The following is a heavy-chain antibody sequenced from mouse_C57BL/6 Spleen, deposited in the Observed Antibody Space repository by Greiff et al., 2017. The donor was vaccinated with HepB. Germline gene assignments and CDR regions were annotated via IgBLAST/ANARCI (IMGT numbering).Heavy chain of an antibody. D-gene: IGHD2-3*01. CDR1: GFTITDYN. CDR3: ARYPDVYPWYFDF. V-gene: IGHV1-18*01. J-gene: IGHJ1*03. CDR2: INPNNGGT. Sequence: EVQLQQSGPELVKPGASVKIPCKASGFTITDYNMDWVKQSHGKSLEWIGDINPNNGGTNYDQKFKGKATLTVDKSSSTAYMKLRSLTSEDTAVEYCARYPDVYPWYFDFWGTGTTVTVSS.